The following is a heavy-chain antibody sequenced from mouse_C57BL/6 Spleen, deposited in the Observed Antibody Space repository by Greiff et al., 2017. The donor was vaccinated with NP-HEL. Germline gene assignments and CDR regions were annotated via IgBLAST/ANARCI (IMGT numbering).Heavy chain of an antibody. CDR2: IRYYGSN. CDR3: ARGEIWFAY. J-gene: IGHJ3*01. Sequence: EVQLQESGPGLVKPSQSLSLTCSVTGYSFTSGYFWNWIRQFPGNKLEWMVYIRYYGSNNYNPSFKNRTSITHDTSKSQFFLKLNSATTKDTATYYCARGEIWFAYWGQGTLVTVSA. CDR1: GYSFTSGYF. V-gene: IGHV3-6*01.